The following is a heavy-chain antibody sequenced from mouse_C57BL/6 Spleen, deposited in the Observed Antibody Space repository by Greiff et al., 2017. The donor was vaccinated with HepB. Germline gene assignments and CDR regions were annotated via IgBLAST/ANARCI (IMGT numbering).Heavy chain of an antibody. CDR2: IYPGSGST. D-gene: IGHD1-1*01. V-gene: IGHV1-55*01. CDR3: ARTRTTVVATDWYFDV. J-gene: IGHJ1*03. Sequence: QVQLQQPGAELVKPGASVKMSCKASGYTFTSYWITWAKQRPGQGLEWIGDIYPGSGSTNYNEKFKSKATLTVDTSSSTAYMQLSSLTSEDSAVYYCARTRTTVVATDWYFDVWGTGTTVTVSS. CDR1: GYTFTSYW.